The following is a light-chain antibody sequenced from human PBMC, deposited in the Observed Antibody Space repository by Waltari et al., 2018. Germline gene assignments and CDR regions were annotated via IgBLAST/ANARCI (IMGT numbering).Light chain of an antibody. Sequence: LVLTQSPGTLSLSPGERATLSCRASQSVRSTYLGWYQQKPGQAPRRVSYAASGRTAGVPDRFIGSGSETDFTLTISRLEPEDFAVYYCQYYGRSPLPSFGGGTKVEIK. CDR2: AAS. CDR1: QSVRSTY. CDR3: QYYGRSPLPS. V-gene: IGKV3-20*01. J-gene: IGKJ4*01.